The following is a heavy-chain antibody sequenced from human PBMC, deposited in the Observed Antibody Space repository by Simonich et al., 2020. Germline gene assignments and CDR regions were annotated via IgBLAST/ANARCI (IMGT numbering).Heavy chain of an antibody. J-gene: IGHJ3*02. CDR2: VDPEDGEK. D-gene: IGHD1-7*01. Sequence: EVQLVQSGAEVKKPGATVKISCKVSGYTFTNYYMHWVQQAPGKGLEGGGLVDPEDGEKICEEKCRGRVTITADTSTDTAYMELSSLRSEDTAVYYCARDGITGTTFDAFDIWGQGTMVTVSS. CDR3: ARDGITGTTFDAFDI. CDR1: GYTFTNYY. V-gene: IGHV1-69-2*01.